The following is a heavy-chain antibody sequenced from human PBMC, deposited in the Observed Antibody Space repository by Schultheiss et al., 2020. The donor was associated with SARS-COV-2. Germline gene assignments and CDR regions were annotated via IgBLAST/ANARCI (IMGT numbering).Heavy chain of an antibody. V-gene: IGHV4-30-2*01. CDR1: GGSISSGGYS. Sequence: LRLSCAVSGGSISSGGYSWSWIRQPPGKGLEWIGYIYHSGSTYYNPSLKSRVTISVDRSKNQFSLKLSSVTAADTAVYYCARVLAGGCFDYWGQGTLVTVSS. CDR3: ARVLAGGCFDY. J-gene: IGHJ4*02. CDR2: IYHSGST.